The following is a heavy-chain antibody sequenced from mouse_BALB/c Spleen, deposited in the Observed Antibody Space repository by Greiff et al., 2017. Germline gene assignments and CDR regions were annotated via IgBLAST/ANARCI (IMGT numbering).Heavy chain of an antibody. J-gene: IGHJ4*01. Sequence: VQLKESGGGLVQPGGSRKLSCAASGFTFSSFGMHWVRQAPEKGLEWVAYISSGSSTIYYADTVKGRFTISRDNPKNTLFLQMTSLRSEDTAMYYCARSGDAMDYWGQGTSVTVSS. V-gene: IGHV5-17*02. CDR1: GFTFSSFG. D-gene: IGHD3-1*01. CDR2: ISSGSSTI. CDR3: ARSGDAMDY.